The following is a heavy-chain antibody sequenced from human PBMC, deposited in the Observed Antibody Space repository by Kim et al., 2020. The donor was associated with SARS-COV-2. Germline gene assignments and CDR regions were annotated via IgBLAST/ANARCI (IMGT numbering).Heavy chain of an antibody. D-gene: IGHD3-22*01. CDR1: GFTFSSYG. Sequence: GGSLRLSCAASGFTFSSYGMHWVRQAPGKGLEWVAVISYDGSNKYYADSVKGRFTISRDNSKNTLYLQMNSLRAEDTAVYYCARLYYYDSSGYSEYYYYYGMDVWGQGTTVTVSS. CDR2: ISYDGSNK. V-gene: IGHV3-33*05. CDR3: ARLYYYDSSGYSEYYYYYGMDV. J-gene: IGHJ6*02.